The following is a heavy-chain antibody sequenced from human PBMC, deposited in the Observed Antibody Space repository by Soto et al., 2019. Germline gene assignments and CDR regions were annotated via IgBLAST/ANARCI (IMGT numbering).Heavy chain of an antibody. CDR2: IIDSGAST. CDR1: GGTINSTSYY. V-gene: IGHV3-23*01. CDR3: ARASPQPEPYDFDY. Sequence: ETLSLTCTVSGGTINSTSYYWCWIRQAPGKGLEWVSDIIDSGASTYYADSVKGRFTISRDDSKNTLYLQMNSLRAEDTAVYYCARASPQPEPYDFDYWGQGILVTVSS. J-gene: IGHJ4*02. D-gene: IGHD3-16*01.